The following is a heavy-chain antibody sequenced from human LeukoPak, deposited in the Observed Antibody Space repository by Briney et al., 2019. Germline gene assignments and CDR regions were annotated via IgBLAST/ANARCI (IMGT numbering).Heavy chain of an antibody. D-gene: IGHD2-15*01. Sequence: PGGSLRLSCAASGFTFRSYEMNWFRQAPGEGLEWVSYISSSGSAVYYADSVKGRFTISRDNAKNSLYLQMNSLRGEDTAVYYCARDPGGGYVDYWGQGTLVTVPS. J-gene: IGHJ4*02. CDR2: ISSSGSAV. CDR3: ARDPGGGYVDY. V-gene: IGHV3-48*03. CDR1: GFTFRSYE.